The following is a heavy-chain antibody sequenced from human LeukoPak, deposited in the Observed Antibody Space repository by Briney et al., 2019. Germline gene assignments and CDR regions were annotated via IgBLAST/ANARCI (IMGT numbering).Heavy chain of an antibody. CDR2: INPNSGDT. CDR3: AREITGMIGPTDY. Sequence: ASVKVSCKASGYTFSGYYVHWVRQAPGQGLQWMGWINPNSGDTNYAQEFQGRVTMTRDTSISTAYMELSRLTSDDTAVYYCAREITGMIGPTDYWGQGTLVTVSS. V-gene: IGHV1-2*02. J-gene: IGHJ4*02. D-gene: IGHD1-20*01. CDR1: GYTFSGYY.